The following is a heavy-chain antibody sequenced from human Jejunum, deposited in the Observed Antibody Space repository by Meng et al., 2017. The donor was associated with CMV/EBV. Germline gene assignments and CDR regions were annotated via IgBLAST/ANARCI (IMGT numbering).Heavy chain of an antibody. D-gene: IGHD5-18*01. V-gene: IGHV4-4*07. CDR1: GGSVNNYY. Sequence: VQLQESGPGLVKPSDTLSLPCTVSGGSVNNYYWSWIRQSAGKGLEWIGRFYSSDTYNYHPSLDSRVTMSLDTSKNQVSLELTSVTAADTAVYYCANTARLFPTWGQGILVTVSS. CDR3: ANTARLFPT. CDR2: FYSSDTY. J-gene: IGHJ5*02.